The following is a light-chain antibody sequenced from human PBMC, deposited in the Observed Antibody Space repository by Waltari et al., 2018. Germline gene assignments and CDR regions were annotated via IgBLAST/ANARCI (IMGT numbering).Light chain of an antibody. CDR1: SSDTRGYNH. Sequence: QSALTQPASVSWSPGQSITISCTGTSSDTRGYNHASSYQQQPGKAPKLFISEITNRPSGVSNRFSGSKSGNTASLTISGLQAEYEAEYYCSSFTTIGTLVVFGGGTKLTVL. J-gene: IGLJ2*01. V-gene: IGLV2-14*01. CDR2: EIT. CDR3: SSFTTIGTLVV.